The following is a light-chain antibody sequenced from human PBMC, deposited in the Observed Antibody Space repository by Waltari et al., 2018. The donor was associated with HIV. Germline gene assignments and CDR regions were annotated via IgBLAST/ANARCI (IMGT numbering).Light chain of an antibody. CDR1: QGIGSS. CDR3: QQFKSYPIT. CDR2: DAS. Sequence: AIQFTQSPSSLSASVGDRVTISCRASQGIGSSLVWYQQKSGNSPKLLIYDASSLESGVPSRFSGSGSGTDFTLTISSLQPEDFATYYCQQFKSYPITFGQGTRLEIK. V-gene: IGKV1-13*02. J-gene: IGKJ5*01.